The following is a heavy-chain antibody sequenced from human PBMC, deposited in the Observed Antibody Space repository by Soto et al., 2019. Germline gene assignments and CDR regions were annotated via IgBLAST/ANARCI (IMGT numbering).Heavy chain of an antibody. J-gene: IGHJ6*02. D-gene: IGHD4-4*01. CDR3: AKDRPRRNVDVHGMDV. CDR2: ISGSGGST. Sequence: GGSLRLSCAASGFTFSSYAMSWVRQAPGKGLEWVSAISGSGGSTYYADSVKGRFTISRDNSKNTLYLQMNSLRAEDTAVYYCAKDRPRRNVDVHGMDVWGQGTTVTVSS. V-gene: IGHV3-23*01. CDR1: GFTFSSYA.